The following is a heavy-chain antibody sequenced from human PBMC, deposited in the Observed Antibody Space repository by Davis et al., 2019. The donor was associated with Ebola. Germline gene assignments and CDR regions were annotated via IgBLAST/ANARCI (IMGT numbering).Heavy chain of an antibody. CDR1: GGSISSYY. V-gene: IGHV4-4*07. Sequence: SETLSLTCTVSGGSISSYYWSWIRQPAGKGLEWIGRIYFSGSTSYNTSLKSRVTMSVDTSKNQFSLTLTSVTAADTAVYYCARGRRSLIVVVRSPLDYWGQGSLVTVSS. J-gene: IGHJ4*02. CDR3: ARGRRSLIVVVRSPLDY. D-gene: IGHD3-22*01. CDR2: IYFSGST.